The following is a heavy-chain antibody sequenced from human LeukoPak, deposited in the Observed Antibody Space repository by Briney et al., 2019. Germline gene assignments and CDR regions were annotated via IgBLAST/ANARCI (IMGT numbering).Heavy chain of an antibody. CDR1: GYRFNSYW. CDR3: ARRASKVGGFNFYSSSGRDV. D-gene: IGHD3-16*01. CDR2: IYPVDSQS. V-gene: IGHV5-51*01. Sequence: GESLKISCKGAGYRFNSYWIGWVRQTPGKGLEWTGIIYPVDSQSRYSPSFQGQVTISVDKSISTAYLQWSSLKASDTAIYYRARRASKVGGFNFYSSSGRDVWGQGTPVPASS. J-gene: IGHJ6*02.